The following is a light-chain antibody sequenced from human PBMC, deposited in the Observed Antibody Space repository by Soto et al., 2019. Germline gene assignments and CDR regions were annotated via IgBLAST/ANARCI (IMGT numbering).Light chain of an antibody. CDR3: QQRSNWPPIT. CDR2: DAS. CDR1: QSVSNNY. J-gene: IGKJ5*01. Sequence: EIVLTQSPSTLSLSPGERATLSCRASQSVSNNYLAWYQQKPGQAPRLLIYDASNRATGIPARFSGGGSGTDFTLTIDNLEPEDFAIYYCQQRSNWPPITFSHGTLLEIK. V-gene: IGKV3-11*01.